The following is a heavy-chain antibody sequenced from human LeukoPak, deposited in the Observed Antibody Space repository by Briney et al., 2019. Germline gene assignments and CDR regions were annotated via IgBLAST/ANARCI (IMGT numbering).Heavy chain of an antibody. Sequence: PGGSLRLSCAASGFTFSSYWMHWVRQAPGKGLVWVSRINSDGSSTSYADSVKGRFTISRDNAKNTLYLQMNSLRAEDTAVYYCVRGWGRIPYYYYYMDVWGKGTTVTISS. CDR3: VRGWGRIPYYYYYMDV. J-gene: IGHJ6*03. D-gene: IGHD7-27*01. CDR2: INSDGSST. V-gene: IGHV3-74*01. CDR1: GFTFSSYW.